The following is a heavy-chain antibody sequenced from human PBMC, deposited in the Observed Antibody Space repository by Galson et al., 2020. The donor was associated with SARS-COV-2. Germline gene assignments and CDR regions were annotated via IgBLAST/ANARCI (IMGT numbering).Heavy chain of an antibody. Sequence: SETLSLTCTVSGGSMNSGSYYWNWIRQPAGKGLEWIGHVFITGTTNYNPSLKSRATISLDTSKNQFSLKLTSVTAADTAVYYCRQFALGAVPIDYWVQGTLATVSS. V-gene: IGHV4-61*09. J-gene: IGHJ4*02. CDR2: VFITGTT. D-gene: IGHD6-19*01. CDR3: RQFALGAVPIDY. CDR1: GGSMNSGSYY.